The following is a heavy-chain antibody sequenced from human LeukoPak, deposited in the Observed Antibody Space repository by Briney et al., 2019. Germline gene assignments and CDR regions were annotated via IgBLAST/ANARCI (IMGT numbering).Heavy chain of an antibody. Sequence: GESLKISCKGSGYSFTSYWISWVRQMPGKGLEWMGRIDPSDSYTNYSPSFQGHVTISADKSISTAYLQWSSLKASDTAMYYCASTRRITMVRGGFDLWAVAPWSLSPQ. CDR2: IDPSDSYT. CDR1: GYSFTSYW. J-gene: IGHJ2*01. CDR3: ASTRRITMVRGGFDL. V-gene: IGHV5-10-1*01. D-gene: IGHD3-10*01.